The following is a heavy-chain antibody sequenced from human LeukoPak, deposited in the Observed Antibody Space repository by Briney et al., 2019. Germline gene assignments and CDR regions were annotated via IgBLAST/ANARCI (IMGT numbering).Heavy chain of an antibody. Sequence: GRSLRLSCAASGFTFSSYGMHWVRQAPGKGLEWVSSIVDSGGVTYYADSVKGRFIISRDNSKNTLYLQMHSLRAEDTAMYYCARGVLVWGQGTLVTVSS. J-gene: IGHJ4*02. D-gene: IGHD2/OR15-2a*01. CDR1: GFTFSSYG. V-gene: IGHV3-23*01. CDR3: ARGVLV. CDR2: IVDSGGVT.